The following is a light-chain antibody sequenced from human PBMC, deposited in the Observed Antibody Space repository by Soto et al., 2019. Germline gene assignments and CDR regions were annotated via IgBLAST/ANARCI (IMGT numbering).Light chain of an antibody. CDR2: DGS. CDR1: QSISTW. J-gene: IGKJ2*01. Sequence: DIQMTQFPSTLSASVGDRVTITCRASQSISTWLAWYQQRPGQAPRLLIYDGSTLESGVPSRFSGSGSGTEFTLTISSLQPDDFATYYCQQYNTYSPATLCQGTKLEIK. V-gene: IGKV1-5*01. CDR3: QQYNTYSPAT.